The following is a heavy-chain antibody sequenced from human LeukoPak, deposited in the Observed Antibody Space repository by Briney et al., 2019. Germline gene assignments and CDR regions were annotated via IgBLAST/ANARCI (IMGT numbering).Heavy chain of an antibody. D-gene: IGHD3-3*01. Sequence: TLSLTCTVSGGSMSSGSYYWSWVRQPAGKGLEWIGRVYTSGTTNYNPSLKSRVTVSVDTSKNQFSLELSSVTAADTAVYYCARAGFWSGFYLLDYWGQGTLVTVSS. CDR3: ARAGFWSGFYLLDY. CDR2: VYTSGTT. CDR1: GGSMSSGSYY. J-gene: IGHJ4*02. V-gene: IGHV4-61*02.